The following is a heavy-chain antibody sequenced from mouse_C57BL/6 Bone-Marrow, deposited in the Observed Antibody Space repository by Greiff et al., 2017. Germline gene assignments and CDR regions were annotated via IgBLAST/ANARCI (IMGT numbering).Heavy chain of an antibody. Sequence: VKVVESGPELVKPGASVKISCKASGYAFSSSWMNWVKQRPGKGLEWIGRIYPGDGDTNYNGKFKGKATLTADKSSSTAYMQLSSLTSEDSAVYFCAREQLRLQLDYWGQGTSVTVSS. V-gene: IGHV1-82*01. J-gene: IGHJ4*01. CDR1: GYAFSSSW. CDR3: AREQLRLQLDY. CDR2: IYPGDGDT. D-gene: IGHD3-2*02.